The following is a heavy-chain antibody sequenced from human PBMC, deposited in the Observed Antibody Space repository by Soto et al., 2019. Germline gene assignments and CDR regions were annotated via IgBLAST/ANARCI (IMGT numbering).Heavy chain of an antibody. CDR2: IIPIFGTA. CDR1: GGTFSSYA. D-gene: IGHD3-22*01. V-gene: IGHV1-69*13. J-gene: IGHJ4*02. CDR3: ASSHVQGDSSAAFDY. Sequence: SVKVSCKASGGTFSSYAISWVREAPGQGLEWMGGIIPIFGTANYAQKFQGRVTITADESTSTAYMELSSLRSEDTAVYYCASSHVQGDSSAAFDYWGQGTLVTVSS.